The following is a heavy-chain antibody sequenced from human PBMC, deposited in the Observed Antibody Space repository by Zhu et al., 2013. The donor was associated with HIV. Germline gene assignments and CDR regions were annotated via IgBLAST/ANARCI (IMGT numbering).Heavy chain of an antibody. D-gene: IGHD2-15*01. Sequence: QVQLQQWGAGLLKPSETLSLTCAVYGGSFSGYYWSWIRQPPGKGLEWIGEINHSGNTNYNPSLKSRATISVDTSKNQFSLEVRSVTAADTAVYYCARWTPAVVVASPRGRGIDYWGREPWVTGLL. CDR3: ARWTPAVVVASPRGRGIDY. V-gene: IGHV4-34*01. J-gene: IGHJ4*02. CDR1: GGSFSGYY. CDR2: INHSGNT.